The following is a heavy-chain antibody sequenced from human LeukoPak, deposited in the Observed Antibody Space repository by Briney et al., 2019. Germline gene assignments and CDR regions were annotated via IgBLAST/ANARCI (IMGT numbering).Heavy chain of an antibody. D-gene: IGHD2-2*01. V-gene: IGHV4-30-2*01. CDR3: ARDPAPPEGSTTTDWYFDL. CDR2: IYHSGST. Sequence: SETLSLTCTVSGGFISSDNSFWSWIRQPPGKGLEWIGYIYHSGSTYSNPSLKSRVTISVDKSRNQFSLRLNSVTAADTAVYFCARDPAPPEGSTTTDWYFDLWGRGTLVTVSS. J-gene: IGHJ2*01. CDR1: GGFISSDNSF.